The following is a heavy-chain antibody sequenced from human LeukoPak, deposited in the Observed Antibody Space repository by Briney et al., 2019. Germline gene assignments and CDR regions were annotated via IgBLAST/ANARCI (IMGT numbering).Heavy chain of an antibody. D-gene: IGHD3-22*01. J-gene: IGHJ6*03. CDR3: ARGHGVTMSHYYMDV. V-gene: IGHV4-34*01. Sequence: SETLSLTCAVYGGSFSGYYWSWIRQPPGKGLEWIGEINHSGSTNYNPSLKSRVTISVDTSKNQFSLTLSSVTAADTAVYYCARGHGVTMSHYYMDVWGKGTTVTVSS. CDR2: INHSGST. CDR1: GGSFSGYY.